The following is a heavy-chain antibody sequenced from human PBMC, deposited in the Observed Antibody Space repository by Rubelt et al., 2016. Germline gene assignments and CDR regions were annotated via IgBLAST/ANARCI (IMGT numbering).Heavy chain of an antibody. CDR3: VGGEPADY. CDR1: GYTFTSYG. D-gene: IGHD3-10*01. V-gene: IGHV1-18*01. Sequence: QVQLVQSGAEVKKPGASVKVSCKASGYTFTSYGISWVRQAPGQGLEWMGWISAYNGNTNYAQNLTARFTMPRDTSTRPAYVDLRSLRSDDTAVYYCVGGEPADYWGQGTLVTVSS. J-gene: IGHJ4*02. CDR2: ISAYNGNT.